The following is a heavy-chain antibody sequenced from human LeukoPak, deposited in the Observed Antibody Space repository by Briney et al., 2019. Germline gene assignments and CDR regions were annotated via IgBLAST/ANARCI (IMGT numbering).Heavy chain of an antibody. J-gene: IGHJ5*02. CDR1: GFTFSSYS. D-gene: IGHD4-17*01. CDR2: ISSSSSYI. CDR3: ARDSLRKEDWFDP. Sequence: GGSRRLSCTASGFTFSSYSMKWVRQAPGKGLEWVSSISSSSSYIYYADSVKGRFTISRDNAKNSLYLQMNSLRAEDTAVYYCARDSLRKEDWFDPWGQGTLVTVSS. V-gene: IGHV3-21*01.